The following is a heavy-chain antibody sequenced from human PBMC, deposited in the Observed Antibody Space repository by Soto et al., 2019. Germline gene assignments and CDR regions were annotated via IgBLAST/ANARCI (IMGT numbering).Heavy chain of an antibody. CDR3: ATGAGYGSFDY. D-gene: IGHD3-10*01. V-gene: IGHV5-51*01. Sequence: PGGALKISCKGSWYSFSSHWFGWGGQMPGEGLEWMGIIHPGDSDTRYSPSFQGLVTISADKSISTAYLQWSSLKASDTAMYYCATGAGYGSFDYWGQGTLVTVSS. CDR2: IHPGDSDT. J-gene: IGHJ4*02. CDR1: WYSFSSHW.